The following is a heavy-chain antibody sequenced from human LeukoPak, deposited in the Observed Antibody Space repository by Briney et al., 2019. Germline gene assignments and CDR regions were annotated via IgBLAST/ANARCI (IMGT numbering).Heavy chain of an antibody. CDR3: ARLETMVRGVIMIPGGY. D-gene: IGHD3-10*01. CDR1: GGSFSSYY. J-gene: IGHJ4*02. V-gene: IGHV4-39*01. Sequence: SETLSLTCAVYGGSFSSYYWGWIRQPPGKGLEWIGSIYYSGSTYYNPSLKSRVTISVDTSKNQFSLKLSSVTAADTAVYYCARLETMVRGVIMIPGGYWGQGTLVTVSS. CDR2: IYYSGST.